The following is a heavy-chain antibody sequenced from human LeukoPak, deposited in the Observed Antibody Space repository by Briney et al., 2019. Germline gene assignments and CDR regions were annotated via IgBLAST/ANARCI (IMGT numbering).Heavy chain of an antibody. CDR1: GYTFTSFG. V-gene: IGHV1-18*01. D-gene: IGHD1-26*01. Sequence: WVSVKVSCKASGYTFTSFGISWVRQAPGQGLEWMGWISSYNRNTNYAQNLQGRVTITTDTSTSTAYMELRSLTSDDTAVYYCTRDRDVSGSQNYWGQGTLVTVSS. CDR3: TRDRDVSGSQNY. J-gene: IGHJ4*02. CDR2: ISSYNRNT.